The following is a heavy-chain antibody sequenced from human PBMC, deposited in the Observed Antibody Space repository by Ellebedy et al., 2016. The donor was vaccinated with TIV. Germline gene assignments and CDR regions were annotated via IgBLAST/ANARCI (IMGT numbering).Heavy chain of an antibody. J-gene: IGHJ3*02. D-gene: IGHD5-12*01. CDR1: GFTFSIYA. Sequence: GESLKISCAASGFTFSIYAMSWVRQAPGKGLEWVSAITGSDGSTNYADSVKGRFTISRDNSKNTLYLRMNSLRHEDTALYYCISDIVGDGFDNWGQGTMVTVSS. CDR3: ISDIVGDGFDN. V-gene: IGHV3-23*01. CDR2: ITGSDGST.